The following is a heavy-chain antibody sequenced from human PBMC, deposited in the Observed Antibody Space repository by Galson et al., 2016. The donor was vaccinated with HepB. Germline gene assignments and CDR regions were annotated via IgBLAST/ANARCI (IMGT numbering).Heavy chain of an antibody. CDR2: IMPALVKT. D-gene: IGHD1-26*01. CDR3: ATDFRNSGYLHY. J-gene: IGHJ4*02. Sequence: SVKVSCKASGGTTRNYPITWVRQAPGHGLDWMGGIMPALVKTNYAPRFQGRVSLTADEATNTVYMQLTGLRSEDTAVYYCATDFRNSGYLHYWGQGTLITVSS. CDR1: GGTTRNYP. V-gene: IGHV1-69*13.